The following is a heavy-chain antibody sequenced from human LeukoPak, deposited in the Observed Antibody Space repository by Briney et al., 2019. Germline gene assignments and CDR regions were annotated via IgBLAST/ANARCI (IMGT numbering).Heavy chain of an antibody. V-gene: IGHV4-61*02. CDR2: IYTSGST. CDR1: GGSISSGSYY. Sequence: RASQTLSLTCTVSGGSISSGSYYWSWIRQPAGKGLEWIGRIYTSGSTNYNPSLKSRVTISVDTSKNQFSLKLSSVTAADTAVYYCARGTYSNELDYWGQGTLVTVSS. J-gene: IGHJ4*02. D-gene: IGHD4-11*01. CDR3: ARGTYSNELDY.